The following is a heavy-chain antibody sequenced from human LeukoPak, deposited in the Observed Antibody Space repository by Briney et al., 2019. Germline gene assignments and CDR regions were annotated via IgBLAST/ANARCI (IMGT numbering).Heavy chain of an antibody. CDR3: ARSPGGSGTRAFDI. CDR2: IYTTGST. Sequence: SETLSLTCAVYGGSFSGYYWSWIRQPAGKGLEWIGRIYTTGSTNYNPSLKSRVTISVDTSKNQFSLELSSVTAADTAVYYCARSPGGSGTRAFDIWGQGTMVTVSS. CDR1: GGSFSGYY. J-gene: IGHJ3*02. V-gene: IGHV4-59*10. D-gene: IGHD3-10*01.